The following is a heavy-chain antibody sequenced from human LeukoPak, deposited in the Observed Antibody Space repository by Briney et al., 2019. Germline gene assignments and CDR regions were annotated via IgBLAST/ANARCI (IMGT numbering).Heavy chain of an antibody. CDR3: AKDPGISARLGWFDP. CDR2: ISGAGGST. CDR1: GFTFSTYV. D-gene: IGHD6-6*01. Sequence: GGSLTLSCAASGFTFSTYVMSWVRQAPGKGLEWVSAISGAGGSTYYADSVKGRFTISRDISKNTLYLQMNSLRAEDTAVYYCAKDPGISARLGWFDPWGQGTLVTVSS. J-gene: IGHJ5*02. V-gene: IGHV3-23*01.